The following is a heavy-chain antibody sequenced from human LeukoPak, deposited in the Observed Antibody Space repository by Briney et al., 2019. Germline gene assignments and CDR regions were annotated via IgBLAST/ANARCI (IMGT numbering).Heavy chain of an antibody. J-gene: IGHJ3*02. CDR3: ARGVATLDI. V-gene: IGHV4-61*02. CDR1: GGSISSGSSF. CDR2: IYTSGST. D-gene: IGHD2-15*01. Sequence: PSQTLSLTCTVSGGSISSGSSFWTWIRQPAGKGLEWIGRIYTSGSTNYNPSLKSRVTISIDTSKNQFSLKLTSVTAADTAVYYCARGVATLDIWGQGTMVTVSS.